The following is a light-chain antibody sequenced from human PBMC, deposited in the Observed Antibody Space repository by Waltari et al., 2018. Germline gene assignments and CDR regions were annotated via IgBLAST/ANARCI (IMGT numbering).Light chain of an antibody. Sequence: DFQLTQSLFSLSASVGNSVPITCRASQSISTYLNWYQQKPGKAPNLLIYAASSLQSGVPSRFSGSGSGTDFTLTISSLQPEDFATYYCQQSYSPLTFGGGTKVEIK. J-gene: IGKJ4*01. CDR2: AAS. CDR3: QQSYSPLT. V-gene: IGKV1-39*01. CDR1: QSISTY.